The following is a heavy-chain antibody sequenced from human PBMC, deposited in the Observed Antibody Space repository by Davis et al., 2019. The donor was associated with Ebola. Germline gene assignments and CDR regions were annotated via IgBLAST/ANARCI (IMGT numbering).Heavy chain of an antibody. CDR1: GFTFSSYW. D-gene: IGHD3-3*01. CDR2: INSDGSST. V-gene: IGHV3-74*01. J-gene: IGHJ5*02. Sequence: PGGSLRLSCAASGFTFSSYWMHWVRQAPGKGLVWVSRINSDGSSTSYADSVKGRFTISRDNAKNTLYLQMNSLRAEDTAVYYCARDKVEGWPNNWFDPWGQGTLVTVSS. CDR3: ARDKVEGWPNNWFDP.